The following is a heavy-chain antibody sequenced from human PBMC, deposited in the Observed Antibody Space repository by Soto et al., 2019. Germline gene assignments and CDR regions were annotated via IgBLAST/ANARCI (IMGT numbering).Heavy chain of an antibody. CDR2: INHSGST. J-gene: IGHJ5*02. D-gene: IGHD6-6*01. Sequence: SETLSLTCAVYGGSFSGYYWSWIRQPPGKGLEWIGEINHSGSTNYNPSLKSRVTISVDTSKNQFSLKLSSVTAADTAVYYCARVGRVAARPGWFDPWGQGTLVTVCS. V-gene: IGHV4-34*01. CDR1: GGSFSGYY. CDR3: ARVGRVAARPGWFDP.